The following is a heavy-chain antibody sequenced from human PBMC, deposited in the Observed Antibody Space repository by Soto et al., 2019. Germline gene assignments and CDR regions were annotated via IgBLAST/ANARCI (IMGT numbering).Heavy chain of an antibody. CDR2: IAVGSGYT. D-gene: IGHD2-8*01. J-gene: IGHJ4*02. CDR3: AADATAWQQMVPSDY. Sequence: SVKVSCTASGFTVTSSAFQWVRQARGQRLEGIGWIAVGSGYTNYAQRFQDRVTLTRDMSTATTYMELSRLTSEDTAIYYCAADATAWQQMVPSDYWGQGTPVTVSS. V-gene: IGHV1-58*01. CDR1: GFTVTSSA.